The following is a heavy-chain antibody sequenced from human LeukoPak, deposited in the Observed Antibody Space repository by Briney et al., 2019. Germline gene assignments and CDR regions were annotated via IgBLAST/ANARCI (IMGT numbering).Heavy chain of an antibody. Sequence: PGGSLRLSCAASGFPFSIYWMTWVRQAPGKSLEWVANIKPDGGVKYYVDSVKGRFTISRDNTKTSMYLQMDSLTAADMAVYYCARTLDTRLVRAFDIWGQGTTVTVSS. V-gene: IGHV3-7*01. CDR2: IKPDGGVK. CDR1: GFPFSIYW. J-gene: IGHJ3*02. D-gene: IGHD3-16*01. CDR3: ARTLDTRLVRAFDI.